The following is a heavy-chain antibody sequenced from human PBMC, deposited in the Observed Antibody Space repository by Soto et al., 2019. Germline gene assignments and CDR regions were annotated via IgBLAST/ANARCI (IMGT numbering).Heavy chain of an antibody. CDR3: ARRSITMVRGGPEAYGVDV. D-gene: IGHD3-10*01. V-gene: IGHV1-69*13. CDR2: IIPIFGTA. Sequence: SVKVSCKASGGTFSSYAISWVRQAPGQGLEWMGGIIPIFGTANYAQKFQGRVTITADESTSTAYMELSSLRSEDTAVYYCARRSITMVRGGPEAYGVDVWGQGTTVTVSS. CDR1: GGTFSSYA. J-gene: IGHJ6*02.